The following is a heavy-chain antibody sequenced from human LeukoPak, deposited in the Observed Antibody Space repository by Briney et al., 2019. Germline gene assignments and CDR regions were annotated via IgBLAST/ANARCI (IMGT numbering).Heavy chain of an antibody. CDR2: ISYDGSNK. Sequence: GGSLRLSCAASGFTFSSYGMHWVRQAPGKGLEWVAVISYDGSNKYYADSVKGRFTISRDNSKNTLYLQMNSLRAEDTAVYYCAKGTTYYYDSSGYYLAGENYFDYWGQGTLVTVSS. D-gene: IGHD3-22*01. CDR3: AKGTTYYYDSSGYYLAGENYFDY. V-gene: IGHV3-30*18. J-gene: IGHJ4*02. CDR1: GFTFSSYG.